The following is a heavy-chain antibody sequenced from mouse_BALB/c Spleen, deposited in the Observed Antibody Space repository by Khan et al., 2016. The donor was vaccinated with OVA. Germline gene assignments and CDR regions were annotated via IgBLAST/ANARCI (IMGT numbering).Heavy chain of an antibody. V-gene: IGHV5-4*02. CDR1: GFTFSDYY. Sequence: EVELVESGGGLVMPGGSLKLSCEASGFTFSDYYMYWVRQTPEKRLEWVATISDGGSYIYYPDSVKGRFTISRDDVKNNLYLQMSSLKSEDTAMYYCARGYYGDPFAYWGQGTLVTVSA. J-gene: IGHJ3*01. D-gene: IGHD2-13*01. CDR2: ISDGGSYI. CDR3: ARGYYGDPFAY.